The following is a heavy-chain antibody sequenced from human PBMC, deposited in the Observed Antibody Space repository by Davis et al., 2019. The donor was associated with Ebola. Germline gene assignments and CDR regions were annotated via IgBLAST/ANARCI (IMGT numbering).Heavy chain of an antibody. J-gene: IGHJ6*02. Sequence: GESLKISCAASGFTFSGSAMHWVRQASGKGLECVGRIRSKANSYATAYAASVKGRFTISRDDSKNTAYLQMNSLKTEDTAVYYCARDPIAVAGTGYYYGMDVWGQGTTVTVSS. V-gene: IGHV3-73*01. CDR1: GFTFSGSA. CDR3: ARDPIAVAGTGYYYGMDV. CDR2: IRSKANSYAT. D-gene: IGHD6-19*01.